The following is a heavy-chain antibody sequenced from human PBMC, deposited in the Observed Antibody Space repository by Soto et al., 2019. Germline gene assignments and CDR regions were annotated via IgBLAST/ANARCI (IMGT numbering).Heavy chain of an antibody. CDR3: ARVGAIAAAGTRGNWFDP. V-gene: IGHV1-46*01. CDR2: INPSGGST. J-gene: IGHJ5*02. CDR1: GYTFTSYY. Sequence: GASVKVSCKASGYTFTSYYMHWVRQAPGQGLEWMGIINPSGGSTSYAQKFQGRVTMTRDTSTSTVYMELSSLRSEDTAVYYCARVGAIAAAGTRGNWFDPWGQGTLVTVSS. D-gene: IGHD6-13*01.